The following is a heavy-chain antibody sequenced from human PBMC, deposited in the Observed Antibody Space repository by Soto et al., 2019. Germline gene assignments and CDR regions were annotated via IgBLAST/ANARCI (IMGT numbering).Heavy chain of an antibody. D-gene: IGHD5-12*01. CDR3: PREGGYANWSDP. Sequence: PWETVSLTCTVSGGSISSGGYYWSWIRQHPGKGLEWIGYIYYSGSTYYNPSLKSRVTISVDTSKNQFSLKLSSVTAADTAVYYCPREGGYANWSDPWGLGTRGIVSA. CDR2: IYYSGST. J-gene: IGHJ5*02. V-gene: IGHV4-31*03. CDR1: GGSISSGGYY.